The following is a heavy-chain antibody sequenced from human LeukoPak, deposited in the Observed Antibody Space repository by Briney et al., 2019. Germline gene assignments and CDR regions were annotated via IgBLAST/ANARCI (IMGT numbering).Heavy chain of an antibody. CDR1: GFTFSSYG. J-gene: IGHJ6*03. V-gene: IGHV3-30*02. D-gene: IGHD5-12*01. Sequence: GGSLRLSCAASGFTFSSYGMHWVRQAPGKGLEGVACIRYDGSNKYYADSVKGRFTISRDNSKNTLYLQMNSLRAEDTAVYYCAKDIGAYSGYAYYYYYMDVWGKGTTVTISS. CDR2: IRYDGSNK. CDR3: AKDIGAYSGYAYYYYYMDV.